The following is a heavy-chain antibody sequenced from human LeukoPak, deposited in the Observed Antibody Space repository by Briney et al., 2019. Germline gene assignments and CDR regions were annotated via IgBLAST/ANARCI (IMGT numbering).Heavy chain of an antibody. CDR3: ARQAKRGYYDSAKDY. Sequence: SETLSLTCAVYGGSLSNYYWSWIRQPPGKGLEWIGEINHGGKTYCNPSLKSRVTISVDMSKNQFSLELNYVTAADTAAYYCARQAKRGYYDSAKDYWGQGTLVTVSS. CDR1: GGSLSNYY. D-gene: IGHD3-22*01. V-gene: IGHV4-34*01. CDR2: INHGGKT. J-gene: IGHJ4*02.